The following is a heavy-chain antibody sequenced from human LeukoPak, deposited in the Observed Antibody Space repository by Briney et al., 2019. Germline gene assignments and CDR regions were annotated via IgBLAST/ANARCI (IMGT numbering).Heavy chain of an antibody. D-gene: IGHD2-2*01. CDR1: GGTFSSYA. J-gene: IGHJ4*02. CDR3: ATSVVPAATADY. CDR2: IIPIFGTA. V-gene: IGHV1-69*13. Sequence: GASVKVSCKASGGTFSSYAISWVRQAPGQGLEWMGGIIPIFGTANYAQKFQGRVTITADESTSTAYMELSSLRSEDTAVYYCATSVVPAATADYWGQGTLVTVSS.